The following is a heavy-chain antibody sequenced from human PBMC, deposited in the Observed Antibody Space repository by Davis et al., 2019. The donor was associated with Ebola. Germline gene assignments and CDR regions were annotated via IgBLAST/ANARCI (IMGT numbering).Heavy chain of an antibody. CDR1: GFTFSTYA. V-gene: IGHV3-30-3*01. D-gene: IGHD1-26*01. CDR2: ISYDGSNK. CDR3: ARLLYSGSYPSLDY. Sequence: GESLKISCAASGFTFSTYAMHWVRQAPGKGLEWEAVISYDGSNKYYADSVKGRFTISRDNSKNTLYLQMNSLRVEDTAVYYCARLLYSGSYPSLDYWGQGTLVTVSS. J-gene: IGHJ4*02.